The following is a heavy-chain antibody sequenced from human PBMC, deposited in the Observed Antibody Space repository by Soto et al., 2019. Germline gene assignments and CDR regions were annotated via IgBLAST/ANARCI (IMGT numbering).Heavy chain of an antibody. V-gene: IGHV3-7*03. J-gene: IGHJ4*02. CDR2: IRGDGGEI. CDR3: TSDLGWYHLDV. D-gene: IGHD6-19*01. CDR1: CGTLNNSW. Sequence: LXLSCAVSCGTLNNSWMGWVRQAPGKGLEWVANIRGDGGEINYVDPVKGRFTISRDNAKNSVYLQMNSLRAEDTAVYYCTSDLGWYHLDVWAQGTLVTVPS.